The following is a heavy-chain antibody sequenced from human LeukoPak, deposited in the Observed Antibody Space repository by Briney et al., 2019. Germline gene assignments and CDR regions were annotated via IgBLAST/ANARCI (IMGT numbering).Heavy chain of an antibody. D-gene: IGHD2-15*01. CDR1: GFTFSSYA. Sequence: GASLRLSCAASGFTFSSYAMSWVRQAPGKGLEWVSGISGGGGSTYYADSVKGRFTISRDNSKNTLYLQMNSLRAEDTAVYYCAKGPHRYCSGGSCYYNYYGMDVWGQGTTVTVSS. V-gene: IGHV3-23*01. CDR2: ISGGGGST. CDR3: AKGPHRYCSGGSCYYNYYGMDV. J-gene: IGHJ6*02.